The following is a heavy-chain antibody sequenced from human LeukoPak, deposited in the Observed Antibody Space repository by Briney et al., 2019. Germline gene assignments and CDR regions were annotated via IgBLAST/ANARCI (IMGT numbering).Heavy chain of an antibody. D-gene: IGHD3-10*02. CDR2: IRGGGAGA. CDR1: GFTFTNYA. CDR3: AKCSASYGNDALDV. Sequence: GGSLRLSCAASGFTFTNYAMNWIRQAPGKGLEWVAFIRGGGAGARYADAAKGRFTISRDNSKNTLYLHMNTLRVEDTATYYCAKCSASYGNDALDVWGQGTVVIVSS. J-gene: IGHJ3*01. V-gene: IGHV3-23*01.